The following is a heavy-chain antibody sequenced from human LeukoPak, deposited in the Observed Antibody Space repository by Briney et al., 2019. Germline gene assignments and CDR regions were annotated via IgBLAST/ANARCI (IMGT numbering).Heavy chain of an antibody. J-gene: IGHJ4*02. CDR1: GFTFSDYY. V-gene: IGHV3-11*04. Sequence: PGGSLRLSCAASGFTFSDYYMSWIRQAPGKGLEWGSYISSSGSTIYYADSVKGRFTISRDNAKNSLYLQMNSLRAEDTAVYYCARDRPYYYDSSGYPSSYYFDYWGQGTLVTVSS. CDR3: ARDRPYYYDSSGYPSSYYFDY. D-gene: IGHD3-22*01. CDR2: ISSSGSTI.